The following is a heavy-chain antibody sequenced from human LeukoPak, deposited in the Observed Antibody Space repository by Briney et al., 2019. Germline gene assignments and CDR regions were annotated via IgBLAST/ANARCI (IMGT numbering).Heavy chain of an antibody. Sequence: GGSLRLSCVASRFTFSNFWMTWVRQAPGKGLEWVANIKQDGSEKYYVDSVKSRFTISRDNAKNSLYLQMNSLRAEDTAVYYCVRDRMIVRVTAGFDYWGQGTLVTVSP. V-gene: IGHV3-7*01. D-gene: IGHD1-26*01. CDR1: RFTFSNFW. CDR3: VRDRMIVRVTAGFDY. J-gene: IGHJ4*02. CDR2: IKQDGSEK.